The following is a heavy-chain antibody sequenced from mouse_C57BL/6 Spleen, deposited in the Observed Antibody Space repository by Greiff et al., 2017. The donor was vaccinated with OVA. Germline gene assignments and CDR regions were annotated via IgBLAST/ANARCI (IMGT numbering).Heavy chain of an antibody. CDR2: LDPENGDT. V-gene: IGHV14-4*01. CDR3: TLYDYDATWVYCDY. CDR1: GFNIKDDY. J-gene: IGHJ2*01. Sequence: VQLQQSGAELVRPGASVKLSCTASGFNIKDDYMHWVKQRPEQGLEWIGWLDPENGDTEYASKFPGKATITPDTSSNTAYLHISSTPSDDTAVYYCTLYDYDATWVYCDYWGQGTTLTVAS. D-gene: IGHD2-4*01.